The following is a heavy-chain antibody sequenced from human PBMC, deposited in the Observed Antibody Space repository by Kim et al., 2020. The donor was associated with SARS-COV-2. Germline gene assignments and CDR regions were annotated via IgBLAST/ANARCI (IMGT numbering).Heavy chain of an antibody. V-gene: IGHV3-30*04. D-gene: IGHD6-19*01. J-gene: IGHJ3*02. Sequence: GGSLRLSCAASGFTFSDYAMHWVRQAPGKGLEWVARIRSKGSNKDSADSVTVRGSISRDKAKNTMYLQMHSLRAEDKAVYYCSSTSSATTSSYYCDGID. CDR2: IRSKGSNK. CDR1: GFTFSDYA. CDR3: SSTSSATTSSYYCDGID.